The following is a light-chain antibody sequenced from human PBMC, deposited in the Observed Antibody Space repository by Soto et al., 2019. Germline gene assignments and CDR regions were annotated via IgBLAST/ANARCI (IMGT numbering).Light chain of an antibody. V-gene: IGKV1D-16*01. CDR1: QGIGSW. CDR2: AAS. Sequence: DIQMTQSPSSLSASVGDRVSITCRASQGIGSWVAWYQQKPGKGPKSLIFAASSLESGVSSRFSASGTGTDFTLTIDRLHPEDSATYFCQQYHTSPPSFGGGTKVEIK. CDR3: QQYHTSPPS. J-gene: IGKJ4*01.